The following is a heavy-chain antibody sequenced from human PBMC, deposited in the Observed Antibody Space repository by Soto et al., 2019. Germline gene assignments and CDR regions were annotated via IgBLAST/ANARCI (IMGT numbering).Heavy chain of an antibody. D-gene: IGHD3-22*01. J-gene: IGHJ4*02. CDR2: IKSKTDGGTT. Sequence: PGGSLGLSCADSGFTFSNGWMNWVRQAPGKGLEWVGHIKSKTDGGTTDYAAPVKGRFTISRDDSKNTLYLQMNSLKTEDTAVYYCTTVVEYYDSSGYVLDYWGQGTLVTVSS. CDR1: GFTFSNGW. CDR3: TTVVEYYDSSGYVLDY. V-gene: IGHV3-15*07.